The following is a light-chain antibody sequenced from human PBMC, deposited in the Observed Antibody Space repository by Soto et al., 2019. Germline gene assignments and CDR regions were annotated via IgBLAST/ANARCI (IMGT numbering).Light chain of an antibody. Sequence: EIVLTQSPGTLSLSPGETATLSCRASQTVENNYLVWYQQKPGQAPRLLVDDASRRAAGIPDRFSGSGSGTDFTLTISRLEPEDFAVDYCQQCATSPRTFGQGTKVEIK. CDR3: QQCATSPRT. V-gene: IGKV3-20*01. CDR2: DAS. CDR1: QTVENNY. J-gene: IGKJ1*01.